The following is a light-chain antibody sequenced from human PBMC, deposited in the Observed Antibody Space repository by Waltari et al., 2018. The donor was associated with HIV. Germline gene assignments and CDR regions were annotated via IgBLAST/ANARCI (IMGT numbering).Light chain of an antibody. CDR3: GSYTTTSTRGV. CDR2: DVT. CDR1: SSDVGAYDY. Sequence: QSALTQPASVSGSPGQSITISCIGSSSDVGAYDYVSWYQHHPGKAPKLLIYDVTHRPSGISARFSGSKSGNTASLTISGLQADDEADYYCGSYTTTSTRGVFGGGTKLTVL. V-gene: IGLV2-14*03. J-gene: IGLJ2*01.